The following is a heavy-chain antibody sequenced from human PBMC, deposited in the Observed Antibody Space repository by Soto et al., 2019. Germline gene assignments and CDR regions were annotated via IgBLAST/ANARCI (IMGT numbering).Heavy chain of an antibody. J-gene: IGHJ4*02. D-gene: IGHD1-26*01. V-gene: IGHV4-59*08. CDR3: ARRYGGNLDY. CDR1: GGYISSYY. CDR2: IYYSGST. Sequence: SETLSLTCTVSGGYISSYYWSWIRQPPGKGLEWIGYIYYSGSTNYNPSLKSRVTISVDTSKNQFSLKLSSVTAADTAVYYCARRYGGNLDYWGQGTLVTVPQ.